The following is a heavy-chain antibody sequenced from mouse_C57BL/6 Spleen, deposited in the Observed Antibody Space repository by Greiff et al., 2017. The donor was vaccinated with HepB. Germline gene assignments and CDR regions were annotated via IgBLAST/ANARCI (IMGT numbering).Heavy chain of an antibody. CDR1: GFSLTSYG. CDR3: ARNTGTGYFDY. Sequence: QVQLQQSGPGLVQPSQSLSITCTVSGFSLTSYGVHWVRQSPGKGLEWLGVIWSGGSTDYNAAFISRLSISKDNSKSHVIFKMNSLQADDTAIYYCARNTGTGYFDYWGQGTTLTVSS. D-gene: IGHD4-1*01. CDR2: IWSGGST. J-gene: IGHJ2*01. V-gene: IGHV2-2*01.